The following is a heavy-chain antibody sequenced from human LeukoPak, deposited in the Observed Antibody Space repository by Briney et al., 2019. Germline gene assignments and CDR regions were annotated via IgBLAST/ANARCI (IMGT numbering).Heavy chain of an antibody. CDR3: AKDLHGDYTPLGY. CDR2: ISGSGGNT. J-gene: IGHJ4*02. D-gene: IGHD4-17*01. CDR1: GFTFSSYA. Sequence: GESLRLSCAASGFTFSSYAMSWVRQAPGKGLEWVSAISGSGGNTYYADSVKGRSTISRDNSKNTLYLQMNSLRAEDTAVYYCAKDLHGDYTPLGYWGQGTLVTVSS. V-gene: IGHV3-23*01.